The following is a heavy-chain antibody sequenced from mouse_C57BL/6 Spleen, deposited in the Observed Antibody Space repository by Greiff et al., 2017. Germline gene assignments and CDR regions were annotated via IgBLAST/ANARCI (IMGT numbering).Heavy chain of an antibody. V-gene: IGHV1-69*01. D-gene: IGHD1-1*01. J-gene: IGHJ4*01. CDR1: GYTFTSYW. CDR2: IDPSDSYT. Sequence: QVQLQQSGAELVMPGASVKLSCKASGYTFTSYWMHWVKQRPGQGLEWIGEIDPSDSYTNYNQKFKGKSTLTVDKSSSTAYMQISSLTSEDSAVYYCARQGYYGAMDYWGQGTSVTVSS. CDR3: ARQGYYGAMDY.